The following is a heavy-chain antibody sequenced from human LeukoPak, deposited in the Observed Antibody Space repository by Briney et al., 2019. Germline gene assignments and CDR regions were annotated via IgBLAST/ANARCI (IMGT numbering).Heavy chain of an antibody. CDR2: ISSSSSYI. J-gene: IGHJ3*02. CDR1: GFTFSSYS. D-gene: IGHD4-11*01. V-gene: IGHV3-21*01. CDR3: ARCNPVAYSNYELNDAFDI. Sequence: PGGSLRLSCAASGFTFSSYSMNWVRQAPGKGLEWVSSISSSSSYIYYADSVKGRFTISRDNAKNSLYLQMNSLRAEDTAVYYCARCNPVAYSNYELNDAFDIWGQGTMVTVSS.